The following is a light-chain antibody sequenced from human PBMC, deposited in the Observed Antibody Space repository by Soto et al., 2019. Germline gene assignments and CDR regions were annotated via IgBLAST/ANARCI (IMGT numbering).Light chain of an antibody. J-gene: IGKJ1*01. CDR1: QSISNH. CDR3: QQSYSSPPT. Sequence: IQMTQCPPSPSLSLEDRGIITCRASQSISNHLNWYQQKPGKAPKLLIFAASSLQSGVPSRFSGSRSGPDFTLTISSLQPEDFATYYCQQSYSSPPTFGQGTKVDIK. CDR2: AAS. V-gene: IGKV1-39*01.